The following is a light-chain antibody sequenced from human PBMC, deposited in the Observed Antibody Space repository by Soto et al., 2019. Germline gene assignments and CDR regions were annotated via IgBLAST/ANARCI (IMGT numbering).Light chain of an antibody. Sequence: ETMMTQSPETLSVSLGERATLSCRASQSLRSSLAWYQQKPGQAPRLLIYGASSRATGFPDRFSGSGSGTDFTLTISRLEPEDFAVYYCQQYGSSPWTFGQGTKVDIK. CDR2: GAS. CDR3: QQYGSSPWT. CDR1: QSLRSS. J-gene: IGKJ1*01. V-gene: IGKV3-20*01.